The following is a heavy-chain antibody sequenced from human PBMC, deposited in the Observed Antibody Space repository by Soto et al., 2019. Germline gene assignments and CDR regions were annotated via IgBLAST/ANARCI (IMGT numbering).Heavy chain of an antibody. Sequence: QVHLVQSGAEVKKPGASVKVSCKGSGYGFTTYGITWVRQAPGQGVEWMAWISAHNDNTNYAQKRQGRVTVTRDTSTSTAYMELRSLRSDGTAVYYCARGRYGDYWGQGALVTGSS. CDR1: GYGFTTYG. V-gene: IGHV1-18*01. CDR2: ISAHNDNT. CDR3: ARGRYGDY. J-gene: IGHJ4*02. D-gene: IGHD1-1*01.